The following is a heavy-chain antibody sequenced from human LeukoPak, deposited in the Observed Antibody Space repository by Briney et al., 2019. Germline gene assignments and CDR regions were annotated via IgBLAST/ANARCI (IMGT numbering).Heavy chain of an antibody. CDR2: SRSYSGDI. Sequence: PGGSLRLSCRTSGFTFGTHSMNWVRQAPGKGLEWVASSRSYSGDIYYADSVKGRFTISRDNAKNTLYLQMNSLRADDTAIYYCARAKDMDWGQGTLVTVSS. CDR3: ARAKDMD. V-gene: IGHV3-21*01. CDR1: GFTFGTHS. J-gene: IGHJ4*02.